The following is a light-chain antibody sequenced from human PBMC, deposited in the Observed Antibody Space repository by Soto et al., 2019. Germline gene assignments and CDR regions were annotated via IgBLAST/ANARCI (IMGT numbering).Light chain of an antibody. CDR2: GAS. CDR1: QSVSSSY. CDR3: QQYGSSPWT. J-gene: IGKJ1*01. Sequence: DIVLTQSPCTLSLSAGERATLSCRASQSVSSSYLACYQQKPGQAPRLLIYGASSRATGIPDRFSGSGSGTDFTLTISRLEPEDFAVYYCQQYGSSPWTFGQGTKVQIK. V-gene: IGKV3-20*01.